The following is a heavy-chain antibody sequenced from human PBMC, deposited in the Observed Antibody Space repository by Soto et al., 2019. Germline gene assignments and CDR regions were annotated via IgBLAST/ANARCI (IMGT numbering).Heavy chain of an antibody. V-gene: IGHV3-30-3*01. Sequence: HPGGSLRLSCAASGFTFSSYAMHWVRQAPGKGLEWVAVISYDGSNKYYADSVKGRFTISRDNSKNTLYLQMNSLRAEDTAVYYCARAGIVATIRTNYFDYWGQGTLVTVSS. CDR3: ARAGIVATIRTNYFDY. D-gene: IGHD5-12*01. J-gene: IGHJ4*02. CDR1: GFTFSSYA. CDR2: ISYDGSNK.